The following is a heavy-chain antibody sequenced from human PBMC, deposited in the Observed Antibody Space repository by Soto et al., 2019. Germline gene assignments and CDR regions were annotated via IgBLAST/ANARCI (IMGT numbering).Heavy chain of an antibody. CDR3: ARDPEGPERTMVRGAYFDY. D-gene: IGHD3-10*01. Sequence: QVQLQESGPGLVKPSETLSLTCTVSGGSISSYYWSWIRQPPGKGLEWSGYIYYSGSTNYNPSLKSRVTISVDTSKKQFFLKLSSVTAADTPVYYCARDPEGPERTMVRGAYFDYWGQGTLVTVSS. J-gene: IGHJ4*02. V-gene: IGHV4-59*01. CDR1: GGSISSYY. CDR2: IYYSGST.